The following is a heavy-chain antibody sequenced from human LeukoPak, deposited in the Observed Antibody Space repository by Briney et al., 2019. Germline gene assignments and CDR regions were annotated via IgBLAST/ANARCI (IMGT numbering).Heavy chain of an antibody. Sequence: GASVKVSCKASGGTFSSYAISWVRQAPGQGLEWMGRIIPILGIANYAQKFQGRVTITADKSTSTAYMELSSLRSEGTAVYYCARGGTEYYFDYWGQGTLVTVSS. D-gene: IGHD1-1*01. CDR3: ARGGTEYYFDY. V-gene: IGHV1-69*04. CDR2: IIPILGIA. CDR1: GGTFSSYA. J-gene: IGHJ4*02.